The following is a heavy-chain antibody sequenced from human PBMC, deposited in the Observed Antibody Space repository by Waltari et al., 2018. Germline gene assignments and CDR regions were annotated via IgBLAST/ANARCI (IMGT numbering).Heavy chain of an antibody. V-gene: IGHV4-61*02. CDR2: IYTSGST. J-gene: IGHJ1*01. CDR3: AREPPPRDYDSSGYYP. Sequence: QVQLQESGPGLVKPSQTLSLTCTVSGGSISSGSDYWSWIRQPAGKGLEWIGRIYTSGSTNYNPSLKSRVTISVDTSKNQFSLKLSSVTAADTAVYYCAREPPPRDYDSSGYYPWGQGTLVTVSS. D-gene: IGHD3-22*01. CDR1: GGSISSGSDY.